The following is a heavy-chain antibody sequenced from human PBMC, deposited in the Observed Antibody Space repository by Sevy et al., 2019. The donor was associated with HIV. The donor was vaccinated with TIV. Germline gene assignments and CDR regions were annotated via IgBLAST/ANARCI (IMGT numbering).Heavy chain of an antibody. CDR2: IRSETGGGTT. D-gene: IGHD3-22*01. V-gene: IGHV3-15*01. Sequence: GGSLRLFCAASGLSFSNAWMAWVRQAPGKGLGWVGRIRSETGGGTTDFAAFAKGKFTISRDDPKNTLYLQMNSLKTEDTAVYYCAIDHRRDGMIVVPFEKWGLGTLVTVSS. CDR1: GLSFSNAW. CDR3: AIDHRRDGMIVVPFEK. J-gene: IGHJ4*02.